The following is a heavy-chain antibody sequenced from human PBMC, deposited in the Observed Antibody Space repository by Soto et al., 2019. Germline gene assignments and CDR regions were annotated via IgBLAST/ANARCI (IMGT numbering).Heavy chain of an antibody. CDR2: LSNEGSNK. CDR3: AKDWEWLLGYAF. CDR1: GFTFSSYG. D-gene: IGHD3-3*01. J-gene: IGHJ4*02. V-gene: IGHV3-30*18. Sequence: XXSLRLSCAASGFTFSSYGMHWVLQAPGKGLGGVAVLSNEGSNKYYADSVRGGFPISRENSKNTLYLKMNRLRVEDRVVYYCAKDWEWLLGYAFGGQGPRFTVPS.